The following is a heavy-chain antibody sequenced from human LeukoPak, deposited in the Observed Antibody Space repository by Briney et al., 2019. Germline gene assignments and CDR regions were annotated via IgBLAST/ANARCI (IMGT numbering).Heavy chain of an antibody. CDR3: AQTIPAAMNYNWFDP. J-gene: IGHJ5*02. CDR2: IDPSDSYT. Sequence: GESLKISCKGSGYSLTSYWISWVRQMPGEGLEWMGRIDPSDSYTNYSPSFQGHVTISADKSISTAYLQWSSLKASDTAMYYCAQTIPAAMNYNWFDPWGQGTLVTVSS. D-gene: IGHD2-2*01. V-gene: IGHV5-10-1*01. CDR1: GYSLTSYW.